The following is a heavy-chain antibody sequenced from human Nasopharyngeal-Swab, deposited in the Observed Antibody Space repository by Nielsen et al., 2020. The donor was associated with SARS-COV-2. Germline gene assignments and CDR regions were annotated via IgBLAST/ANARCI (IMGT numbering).Heavy chain of an antibody. D-gene: IGHD6-13*01. CDR1: GYTFTNYN. CDR3: ARSAVAAAGWGWFDP. J-gene: IGHJ5*02. CDR2: INPSGGSA. V-gene: IGHV1-46*01. Sequence: ASVKVSCKASGYTFTNYNLHWVRQASGQGLEWMGVINPSGGSANYAQKFQGRVTTTRDTSTNIVYMELSSLESEDTAVYYCARSAVAAAGWGWFDPWGQGTLVTVSS.